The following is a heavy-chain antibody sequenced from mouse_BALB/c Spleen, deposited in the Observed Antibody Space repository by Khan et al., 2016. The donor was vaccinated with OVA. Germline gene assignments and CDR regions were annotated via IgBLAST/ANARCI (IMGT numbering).Heavy chain of an antibody. Sequence: QIQLQQSGAELAKPGASVKMSCKASGYTFTTYWIHWVKQMPGQGLEWIGYINPTSGYTDYNDKFKDRATLSADKSSSTAYMQLNSLTSEDSAVYYCTRDRIDYWGQGTTLTVSS. J-gene: IGHJ2*01. CDR3: TRDRIDY. CDR2: INPTSGYT. V-gene: IGHV1-7*01. CDR1: GYTFTTYW.